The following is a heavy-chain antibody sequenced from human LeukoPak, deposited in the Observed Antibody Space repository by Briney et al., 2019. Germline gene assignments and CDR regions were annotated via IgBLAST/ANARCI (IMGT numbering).Heavy chain of an antibody. Sequence: PSETLSLTCAVSGGSISSGDYYWSWIRQPPGKGLEWIGYIYYSGSTYYNPSLKSRVTISVDTSKNQFSLKLSSVTAADTAVYYCARNIKVVPRAFDIWGQGTMVTVSS. V-gene: IGHV4-30-4*01. CDR2: IYYSGST. CDR3: ARNIKVVPRAFDI. CDR1: GGSISSGDYY. J-gene: IGHJ3*02. D-gene: IGHD3-22*01.